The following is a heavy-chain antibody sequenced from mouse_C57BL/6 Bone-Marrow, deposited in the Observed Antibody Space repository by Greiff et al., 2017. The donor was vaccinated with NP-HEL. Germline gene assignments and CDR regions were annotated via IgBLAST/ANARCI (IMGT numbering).Heavy chain of an antibody. CDR3: ARQDYSNYGDY. J-gene: IGHJ2*01. V-gene: IGHV5-6*01. CDR2: ISSGGSYT. Sequence: EVQRVESGGDLVKPGGSLKLSCAASGFTFSSYGMSWVRQTPDKRLEWVATISSGGSYTSYPASVKGRFTISRDNAKNTLYLQMSSLKSEDTAMYYCARQDYSNYGDYWGQGTTLTVSS. CDR1: GFTFSSYG. D-gene: IGHD2-5*01.